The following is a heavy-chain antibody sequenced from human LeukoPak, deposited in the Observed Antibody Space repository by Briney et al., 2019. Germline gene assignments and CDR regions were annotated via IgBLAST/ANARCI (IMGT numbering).Heavy chain of an antibody. Sequence: ASVKVSCKASGYTFTSYGISWVRQAPGQGLEWMGIINPSGGSTSYAQKFQGRVTMTRDTSTSTVYMELSSLRSEDTAVYYCARAIAAAREIDYWGQGTLVTVSS. J-gene: IGHJ4*02. CDR2: INPSGGST. CDR1: GYTFTSYG. CDR3: ARAIAAAREIDY. V-gene: IGHV1-46*01. D-gene: IGHD6-13*01.